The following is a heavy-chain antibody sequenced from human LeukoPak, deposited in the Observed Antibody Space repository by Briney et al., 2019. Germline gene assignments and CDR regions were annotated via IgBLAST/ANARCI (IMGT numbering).Heavy chain of an antibody. CDR3: ARVSGFDWYFDL. CDR2: MNPNSGNT. Sequence: ASVKVSCKASGYTFTSYDINWVRQATGQGLEWMGWMNPNSGNTGYAQKFQGRVTMTRNTSISTAYMELSSLRSEDTAVYYCARVSGFDWYFDLWGRGTLVTVSS. J-gene: IGHJ2*01. V-gene: IGHV1-8*01. CDR1: GYTFTSYD.